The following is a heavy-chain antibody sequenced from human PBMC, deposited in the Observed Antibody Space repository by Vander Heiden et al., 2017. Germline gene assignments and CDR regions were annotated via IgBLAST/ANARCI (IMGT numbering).Heavy chain of an antibody. Sequence: QLQLQESGPGLVKPSETLSLTCTVSGGSISSGTYYWGWIRQPPGKGLEWIGSVYYSGSTYYNPSLKNRVSISVDTSKNQFSLKLSSVTAADTAVYYCARRGGSGRSLDYWGQGTLVTVSS. CDR2: VYYSGST. J-gene: IGHJ4*02. CDR1: GGSISSGTYY. V-gene: IGHV4-39*01. CDR3: ARRGGSGRSLDY. D-gene: IGHD1-26*01.